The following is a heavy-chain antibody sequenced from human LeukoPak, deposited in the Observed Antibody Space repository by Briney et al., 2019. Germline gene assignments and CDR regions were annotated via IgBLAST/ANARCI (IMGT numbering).Heavy chain of an antibody. J-gene: IGHJ4*02. Sequence: GGSLRLSGAALGFIFTSYDMSWVRQAPGKGLEWVSAISGSGGSTYYADSVKSLFTISRDNSPNPLYLQIHSLSSEVAAVYYCTKRYCTGVICYPLDYWGQGTLVTVSS. CDR3: TKRYCTGVICYPLDY. CDR1: GFIFTSYD. D-gene: IGHD2-15*01. CDR2: ISGSGGST. V-gene: IGHV3-23*01.